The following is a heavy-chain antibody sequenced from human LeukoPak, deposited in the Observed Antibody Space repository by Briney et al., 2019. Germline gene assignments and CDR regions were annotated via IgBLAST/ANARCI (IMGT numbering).Heavy chain of an antibody. CDR2: ISSSSSYI. CDR3: ARDSGYDILTGYYAAYYYGMDV. D-gene: IGHD3-9*01. V-gene: IGHV3-21*01. Sequence: GGSLRLSCAASGFTFSSYSMNWVRQAPGQGLEWVSSISSSSSYIYYADSVKGRFTISRDNAKNSLYLQLNSLRAEDTAVYYCARDSGYDILTGYYAAYYYGMDVWGQGTTVTVSS. J-gene: IGHJ6*02. CDR1: GFTFSSYS.